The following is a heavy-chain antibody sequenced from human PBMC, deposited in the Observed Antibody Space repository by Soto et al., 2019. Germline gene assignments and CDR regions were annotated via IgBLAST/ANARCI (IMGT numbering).Heavy chain of an antibody. D-gene: IGHD3-16*01. CDR2: ISGSGGRS. CDR3: AKAYFVWSSEQPYYFDY. CDR1: GFTFSNYA. J-gene: IGHJ4*02. V-gene: IGHV3-23*01. Sequence: EVQLLDSGGGLVQPRGSLRLSCAASGFTFSNYAMTWVRQGPGKGLEWVSGISGSGGRSYYADSVKGRFTIYRDNSKSTLYLQMNSLRAEDTAVYYCAKAYFVWSSEQPYYFDYWGQGTLVTVSS.